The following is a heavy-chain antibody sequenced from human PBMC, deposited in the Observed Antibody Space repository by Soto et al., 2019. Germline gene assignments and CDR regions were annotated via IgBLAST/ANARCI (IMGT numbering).Heavy chain of an antibody. D-gene: IGHD6-13*01. V-gene: IGHV1-69*06. CDR1: GGTFSSYA. CDR2: IIPIFGTA. J-gene: IGHJ6*02. Sequence: VASVKVSCKASGGTFSSYAISWVRQAPGQGLEWMGGIIPIFGTANYAQKFQGRVTITADKSTSTAYMELSSPRSEDTAVYYCARDRGAAAGPDYYYGMDVWGQGTTVTVSS. CDR3: ARDRGAAAGPDYYYGMDV.